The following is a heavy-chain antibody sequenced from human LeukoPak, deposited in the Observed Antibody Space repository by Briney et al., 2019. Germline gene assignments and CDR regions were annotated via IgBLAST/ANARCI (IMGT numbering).Heavy chain of an antibody. D-gene: IGHD3-9*01. CDR2: INPNSGGT. J-gene: IGHJ5*02. Sequence: GASVKVSCKASGYTFTGYYMHWVQQAPGQGLEWMGWINPNSGGTNYAQKFQGWVTMTRDTSISTAYMELSRLRSDDTAVYYCARGALLRYFDWLLEGGPNWFDPWGQGTLVTVSS. CDR1: GYTFTGYY. CDR3: ARGALLRYFDWLLEGGPNWFDP. V-gene: IGHV1-2*04.